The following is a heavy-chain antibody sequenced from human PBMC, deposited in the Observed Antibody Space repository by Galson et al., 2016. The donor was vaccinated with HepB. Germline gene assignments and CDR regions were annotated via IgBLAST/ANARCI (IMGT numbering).Heavy chain of an antibody. Sequence: LRLSCAASGFTFDAYAMHWIRQVPGRGLEWISGISWDSVTINYADSVKGRLTISRDSSTTTLYLQMNSLRAEDTAVYYCARDEIIGTTGDYWGQGTLVTVSS. CDR3: ARDEIIGTTGDY. CDR1: GFTFDAYA. J-gene: IGHJ4*02. CDR2: ISWDSVTI. D-gene: IGHD1-7*01. V-gene: IGHV3-9*01.